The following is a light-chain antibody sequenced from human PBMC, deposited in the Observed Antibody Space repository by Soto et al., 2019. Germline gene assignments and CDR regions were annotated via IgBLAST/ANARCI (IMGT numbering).Light chain of an antibody. V-gene: IGLV2-23*02. CDR3: CSYAGSSTFHVV. CDR2: EVS. Sequence: QSALTQPASVSGSPGQSITISCTGTSSDVGSYNLVSWYQQHPGKAPKLMIYEVSKRPSGVSNRFSGSKSGNTASLTICGLQAEDEADYYCCSYAGSSTFHVVFGGGTKVTV. CDR1: SSDVGSYNL. J-gene: IGLJ2*01.